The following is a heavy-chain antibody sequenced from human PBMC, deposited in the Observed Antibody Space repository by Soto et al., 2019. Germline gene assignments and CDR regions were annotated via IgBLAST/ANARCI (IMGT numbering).Heavy chain of an antibody. D-gene: IGHD3-10*01. CDR2: IYYSGST. CDR1: GGSISSYY. CDR3: ARVGVVGTSFGDLSPYRPFDY. J-gene: IGHJ4*02. V-gene: IGHV4-59*01. Sequence: QVQLQESGPGLVKPSETLSLTCTVSGGSISSYYWSWIRQPPGKGLEWIGYIYYSGSTNYNPSLKGRLTISVDTSKNRFSLRLSSVTAADTAVYYCARVGVVGTSFGDLSPYRPFDYWGQGTLVTVSS.